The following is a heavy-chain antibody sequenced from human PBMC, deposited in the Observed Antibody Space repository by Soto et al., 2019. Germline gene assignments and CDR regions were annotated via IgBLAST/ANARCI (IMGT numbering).Heavy chain of an antibody. D-gene: IGHD5-12*01. CDR3: ARISEMATIGVFDY. Sequence: SGPKLVNPTQTLTLTCTFSGFSLSTSGMCVSWIRQPPGKALEWLALIDWDDDKYYSTSLKTRLTISKDTSKNQVVLTMTNMDPVDTATYYCARISEMATIGVFDYWGQGTLVTVSS. CDR2: IDWDDDK. CDR1: GFSLSTSGMC. J-gene: IGHJ4*02. V-gene: IGHV2-70*01.